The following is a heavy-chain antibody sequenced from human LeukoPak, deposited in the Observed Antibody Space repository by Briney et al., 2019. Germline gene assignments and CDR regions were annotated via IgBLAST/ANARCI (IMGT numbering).Heavy chain of an antibody. D-gene: IGHD2-2*01. CDR3: ASSSTSPDYPRD. J-gene: IGHJ4*02. V-gene: IGHV3-23*01. CDR1: GFTFSSYA. CDR2: ISGSGGST. Sequence: GGSLRLSCAASGFTFSSYAMSWVRQAPGKGLEWVSAISGSGGSTYYADSVKGRFTISRDNSKNTLYLQMNSLSAEDTAVYYCASSSTSPDYPRDWGQGTLVTVSS.